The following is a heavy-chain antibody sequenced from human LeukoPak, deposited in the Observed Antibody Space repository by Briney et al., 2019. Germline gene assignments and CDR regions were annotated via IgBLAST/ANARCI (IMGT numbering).Heavy chain of an antibody. V-gene: IGHV5-51*01. CDR3: ARPGYCSGGSCSTFFDY. J-gene: IGHJ4*02. D-gene: IGHD2-15*01. Sequence: PGESLKISCKGSGYSFTSYWIGRVRQMPGKGLEWMGIIYPGDSDTRYSPSFQGQVTISADKSISTAYLQWSSLKASDTAMYYCARPGYCSGGSCSTFFDYWGQGTLVTVSS. CDR1: GYSFTSYW. CDR2: IYPGDSDT.